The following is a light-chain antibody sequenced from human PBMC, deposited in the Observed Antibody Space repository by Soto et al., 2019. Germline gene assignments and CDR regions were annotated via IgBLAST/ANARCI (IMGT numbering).Light chain of an antibody. CDR2: GAS. CDR3: HQYGTAPLT. V-gene: IGKV3-20*01. J-gene: IGKJ3*01. Sequence: EIVMTHSPATLSVSPGERATLSCRASQSVGSDLAWYQQKRGQAPRLLIYGASSRATGIPDRFSGSGSGTDFTLTISRLEPEDFSVYYCHQYGTAPLTFGPGTKVDIK. CDR1: QSVGSD.